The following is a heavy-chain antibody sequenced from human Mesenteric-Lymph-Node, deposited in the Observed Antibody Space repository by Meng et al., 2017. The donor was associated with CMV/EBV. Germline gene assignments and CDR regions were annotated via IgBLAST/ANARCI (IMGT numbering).Heavy chain of an antibody. J-gene: IGHJ6*02. CDR2: ISWNSGSI. CDR1: GFTFDDYA. CDR3: ARDRCSSTSCYYNYYYGMDV. V-gene: IGHV3-9*01. D-gene: IGHD2-2*01. Sequence: SLKISCAASGFTFDDYAMHWVRQAPGKGLEWVSGISWNSGSIGYADSVKGRFTISRDNSKNTLYLQMNSLRAADTAVYYCARDRCSSTSCYYNYYYGMDVWGQGTTVTVSS.